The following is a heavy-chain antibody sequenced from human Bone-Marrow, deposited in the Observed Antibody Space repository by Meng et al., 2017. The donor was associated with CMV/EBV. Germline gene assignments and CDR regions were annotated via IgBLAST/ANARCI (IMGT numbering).Heavy chain of an antibody. J-gene: IGHJ6*02. D-gene: IGHD1-1*01. CDR3: ARLLEAQHFGMDV. CDR2: ISSGGRNI. CDR1: GFTFSGFA. Sequence: GESLKISCAASGFTFSGFAMTWVRQAPGKGLEWVSYISSGGRNIYYADSVKGRFIVSRDNAKNSLSLQMNRLRAEDTALYYCARLLEAQHFGMDVWGRGTTVTVSS. V-gene: IGHV3-48*03.